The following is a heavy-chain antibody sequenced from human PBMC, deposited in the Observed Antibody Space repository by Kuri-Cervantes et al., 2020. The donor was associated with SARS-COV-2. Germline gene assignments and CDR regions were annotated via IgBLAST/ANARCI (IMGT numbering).Heavy chain of an antibody. V-gene: IGHV4-59*01. Sequence: SETLSLTCTXSGXXXSSYYXGWIRQPPGKGLEWVGYIYYSGSTXYNPSLKSRVTISVDTSKNQFSLKLSSVTAADTAVYXCARXAMVRGGGCXXFYYMDVWGKGTTVTVSS. CDR1: GXXXSSYY. J-gene: IGHJ6*03. CDR2: IYYSGST. D-gene: IGHD3-10*01. CDR3: ARXAMVRGGGCXXFYYMDV.